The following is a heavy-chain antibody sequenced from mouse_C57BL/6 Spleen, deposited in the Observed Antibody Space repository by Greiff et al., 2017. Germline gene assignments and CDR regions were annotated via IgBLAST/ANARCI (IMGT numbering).Heavy chain of an antibody. J-gene: IGHJ4*01. CDR1: GYSFTDYN. CDR3: TSERDYDYDGGAMDY. D-gene: IGHD2-4*01. CDR2: INPNYGTT. Sequence: EVQLQQSGPELVKPGASVKISCKASGYSFTDYNMNWVKQSNGKSLEWIGVINPNYGTTSYNPKFKGKATLTVDQSSSTAYMQLNSLTSEDSAVYYCTSERDYDYDGGAMDYWGQGTSVTVAS. V-gene: IGHV1-39*01.